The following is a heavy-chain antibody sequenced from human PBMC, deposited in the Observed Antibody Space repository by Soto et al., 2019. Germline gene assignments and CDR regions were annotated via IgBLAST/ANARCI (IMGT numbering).Heavy chain of an antibody. D-gene: IGHD3-3*01. CDR2: ISGSGGAT. J-gene: IGHJ4*02. CDR3: AKATLRVVHPLVFDH. V-gene: IGHV3-23*01. Sequence: GGSLRLSCEASGFSFSSSAMNWVRQAPGKGLEWISVISGSGGATYFADSVKGRFTISRDNSKNTLYLQMNSLRAEDTAVYYCAKATLRVVHPLVFDHWGQGSLVTVSS. CDR1: GFSFSSSA.